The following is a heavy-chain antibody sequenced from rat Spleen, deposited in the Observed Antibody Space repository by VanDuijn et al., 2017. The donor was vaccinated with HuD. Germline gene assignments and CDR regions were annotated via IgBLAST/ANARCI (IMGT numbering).Heavy chain of an antibody. V-gene: IGHV5-29*01. D-gene: IGHD4-3*01. CDR1: GFIFSDYY. CDR3: ARQDTSGYSNWFAY. CDR2: ISSDGRRN. J-gene: IGHJ3*01. Sequence: EVQLVESDGGLVQPGRSLKLSCAASGFIFSDYYMAWVRQAPTKGLEWVATISSDGRRNYYRDSVKGRFTVSRDNSKSTLYLQVDSLRSEDTATYYCARQDTSGYSNWFAYWGQGTLVTVSS.